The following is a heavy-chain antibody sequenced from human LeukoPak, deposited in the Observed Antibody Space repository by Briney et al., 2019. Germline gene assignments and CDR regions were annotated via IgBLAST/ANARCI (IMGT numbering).Heavy chain of an antibody. CDR2: MQSSGNS. Sequence: SETLSLTCSVSGDSIITYHWNWVRERPGKGLEWIGYMQSSGNSNYNPSLKSLVFMSVDTSKNQFVLNLMSVTAADTTVYYCARDKRHSYGRYFAHWGQGMLVSVSS. V-gene: IGHV4-59*01. CDR3: ARDKRHSYGRYFAH. J-gene: IGHJ4*02. D-gene: IGHD5-18*01. CDR1: GDSIITYH.